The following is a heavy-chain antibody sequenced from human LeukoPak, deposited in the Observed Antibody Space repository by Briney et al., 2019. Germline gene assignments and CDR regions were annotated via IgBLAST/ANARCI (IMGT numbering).Heavy chain of an antibody. CDR3: ARGRGYSYGSKLSSYYYYYGMDV. D-gene: IGHD5-18*01. Sequence: PSETLSLTCAVYGGSFSGYYWSWIRQPPGKGLEWIGEINHSGSTNYNPSLKSRVTISVDTSKNQFSLKLSSVTAADTAVYYCARGRGYSYGSKLSSYYYYYGMDVWGQGTTVTVSS. CDR1: GGSFSGYY. J-gene: IGHJ6*02. V-gene: IGHV4-34*01. CDR2: INHSGST.